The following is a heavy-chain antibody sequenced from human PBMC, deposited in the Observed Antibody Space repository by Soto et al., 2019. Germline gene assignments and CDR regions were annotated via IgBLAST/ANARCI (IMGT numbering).Heavy chain of an antibody. CDR1: GGSISSGGYY. V-gene: IGHV4-31*03. Sequence: QVQLQESGPGLVNPSQTLSLTCTVSGGSISSGGYYWSWIRQHPGKGLEWIGYIYYSGRTYYSPSLKSRVTISVDTSKNQFSLKLSSVTAADTAVYYCAREGGIVGATAADYWGQGTLVTVSS. CDR3: AREGGIVGATAADY. D-gene: IGHD1-26*01. CDR2: IYYSGRT. J-gene: IGHJ4*02.